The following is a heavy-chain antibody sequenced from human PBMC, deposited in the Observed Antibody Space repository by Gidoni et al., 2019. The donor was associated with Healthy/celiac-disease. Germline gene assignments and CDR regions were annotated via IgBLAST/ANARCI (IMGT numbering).Heavy chain of an antibody. CDR3: ARGLAAAGTLDYYYYGMDV. CDR2: ISHSGST. Sequence: QVQLQESGPGLVKPSGTLSLTCAVSGGSLSSSNWWSWVRQPPGKGLEWIGEISHSGSTNYNPSLKSRVTISVDKSKNQFSLKLSSVTAADTAVYYCARGLAAAGTLDYYYYGMDVWGQGTTVTVSS. J-gene: IGHJ6*02. D-gene: IGHD6-13*01. CDR1: GGSLSSSNW. V-gene: IGHV4-4*02.